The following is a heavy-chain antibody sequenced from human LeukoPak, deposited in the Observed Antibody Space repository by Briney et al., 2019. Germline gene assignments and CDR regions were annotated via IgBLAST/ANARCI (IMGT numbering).Heavy chain of an antibody. D-gene: IGHD6-6*01. J-gene: IGHJ5*02. V-gene: IGHV3-21*01. CDR3: TRDRTLMYSSSSVGCFDP. Sequence: PGGSLGLSCAASGFTFSNYSMNWVRQAPGKGLEWVSSISSRSTYIYHADSVKGRFTISRDNAKNTLYLQMNSLRAEDTAVYFCTRDRTLMYSSSSVGCFDPWGQGTLVTVSS. CDR2: ISSRSTYI. CDR1: GFTFSNYS.